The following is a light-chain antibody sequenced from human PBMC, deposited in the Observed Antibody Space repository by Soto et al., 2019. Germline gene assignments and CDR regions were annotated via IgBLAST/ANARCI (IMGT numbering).Light chain of an antibody. V-gene: IGKV1-39*01. J-gene: IGKJ2*01. CDR2: DAS. CDR1: QTISVF. Sequence: DIRLTQSPSSLSASVGDRVTITCRASQTISVFLNWYQQKPGEAPKFIMYDASSLPSGVTSRFSGSGSGTDFTLTISSLQPEDFATYYCQQSYHTPYTFGQGTKLEIK. CDR3: QQSYHTPYT.